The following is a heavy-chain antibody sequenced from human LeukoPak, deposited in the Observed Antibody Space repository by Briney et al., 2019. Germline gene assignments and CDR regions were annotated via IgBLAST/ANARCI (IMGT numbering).Heavy chain of an antibody. D-gene: IGHD2-2*01. CDR3: ARAGPACRLDDAFDI. Sequence: GSSVKVSCKASGGTFSSYAISWVRQAPGQGLEWMGGIIPIFGTANYAQKFQGRVTITTDESTSTAYMELSSLRSEDMAVYYCARAGPACRLDDAFDIWSQGTMVTVSP. CDR2: IIPIFGTA. J-gene: IGHJ3*02. CDR1: GGTFSSYA. V-gene: IGHV1-69*05.